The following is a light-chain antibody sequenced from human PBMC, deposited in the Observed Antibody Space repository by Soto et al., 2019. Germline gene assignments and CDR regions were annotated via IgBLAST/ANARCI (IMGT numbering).Light chain of an antibody. J-gene: IGKJ2*01. Sequence: EIVLTQSPGTVSLSPGERATLYCRASQSVSSRHLAWYRQTPGQAPSLLIFAASNSATGIPAPFSGSGSGTDFTFTISTLEPEACAVDDCLRYGDSPPAYTCGQGTKLEIK. V-gene: IGKV3-20*01. CDR2: AAS. CDR3: LRYGDSPPAYT. CDR1: QSVSSRH.